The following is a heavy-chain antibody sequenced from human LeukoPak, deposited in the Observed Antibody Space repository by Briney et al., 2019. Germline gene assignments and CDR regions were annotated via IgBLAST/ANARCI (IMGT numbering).Heavy chain of an antibody. Sequence: GGSLRLSCVASGFTFSSQAMSWVRQAPGKGLEWVSVISGSGDSTYYADSVKGRFTISRDNAKNSLYLQMNSLRAEDTAVYYCARVVRFGESYYYYYYMDVWGKGTTVTVSS. CDR2: ISGSGDST. J-gene: IGHJ6*03. CDR3: ARVVRFGESYYYYYYMDV. V-gene: IGHV3-23*01. CDR1: GFTFSSQA. D-gene: IGHD3-10*01.